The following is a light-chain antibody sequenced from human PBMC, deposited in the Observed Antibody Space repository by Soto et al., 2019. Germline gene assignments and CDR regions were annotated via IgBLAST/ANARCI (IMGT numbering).Light chain of an antibody. V-gene: IGLV2-14*01. CDR3: TSYTGRNIWV. J-gene: IGLJ3*02. Sequence: QSALTQPASVSGSPGQSITISCTGTSSDVGGYDFVSWYQQHPLKAPKLILYEVSNRPSGVSSRFSGSKSGNTASLTISGLQAEDEADYYCTSYTGRNIWVFGGGTKLTVL. CDR1: SSDVGGYDF. CDR2: EVS.